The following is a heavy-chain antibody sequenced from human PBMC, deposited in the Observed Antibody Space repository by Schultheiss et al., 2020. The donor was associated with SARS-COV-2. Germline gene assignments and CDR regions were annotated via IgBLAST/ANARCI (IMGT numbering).Heavy chain of an antibody. CDR2: ISYDGKDQ. J-gene: IGHJ4*02. V-gene: IGHV3-30*04. CDR3: RGSDY. Sequence: GGSLRLSCAASGFTFSNYTMHWVRQAPGKGLKWVAVISYDGKDQIYADSVRGRFTISRDNAKNTLYLQMNSLRDEDTAVYYCRGSDYWGQGTLVTVSS. D-gene: IGHD3-10*01. CDR1: GFTFSNYT.